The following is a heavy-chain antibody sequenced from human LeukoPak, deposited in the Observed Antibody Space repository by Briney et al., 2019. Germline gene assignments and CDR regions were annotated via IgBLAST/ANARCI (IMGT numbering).Heavy chain of an antibody. Sequence: GGSLRLSCAISGFTFSSYEMNWVRQAPGKGLEWISYISISGSTRNYADSVKGRFTISRDNAKNTLYLQMNSLRAEDTAVYYCATYGSGLGIWGQGTMVIVSS. J-gene: IGHJ3*02. CDR3: ATYGSGLGI. D-gene: IGHD3-10*01. CDR2: ISISGSTR. CDR1: GFTFSSYE. V-gene: IGHV3-48*03.